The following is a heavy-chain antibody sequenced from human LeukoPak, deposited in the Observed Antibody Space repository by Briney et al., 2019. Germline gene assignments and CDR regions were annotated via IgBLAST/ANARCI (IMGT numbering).Heavy chain of an antibody. CDR1: GFTFSSYA. J-gene: IGHJ4*02. V-gene: IGHV3-30-3*01. CDR3: ARDSRGGSSCSEDTETIDY. Sequence: GRSLRLSCAASGFTFSSYAMHWVRQAPGKGLEWVAVISYDGSNKYYADSVKGRFTISRDNSKNTLYLQMNSLRAEDTAVYYCARDSRGGSSCSEDTETIDYWGQGTLVTVSS. CDR2: ISYDGSNK. D-gene: IGHD2-15*01.